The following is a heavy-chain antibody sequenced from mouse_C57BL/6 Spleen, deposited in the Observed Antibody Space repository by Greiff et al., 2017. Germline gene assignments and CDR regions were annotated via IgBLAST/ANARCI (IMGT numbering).Heavy chain of an antibody. CDR1: GYAFSSSW. D-gene: IGHD1-1*01. J-gene: IGHJ4*01. V-gene: IGHV1-82*01. Sequence: QVQLQQSGPELVKPGASVKLSCKASGYAFSSSWMNWVQQRPGKGLEWIGRIYPGDGDTNYDGKFKGKATLTADKSSSTAYMQLSSLTSEDSAVYFCARRLRYAMDDWGQGTSVTVSS. CDR3: ARRLRYAMDD. CDR2: IYPGDGDT.